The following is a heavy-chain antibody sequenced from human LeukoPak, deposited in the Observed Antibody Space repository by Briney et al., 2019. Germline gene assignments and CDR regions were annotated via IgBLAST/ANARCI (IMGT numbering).Heavy chain of an antibody. CDR1: GFTFSSYA. V-gene: IGHV3-7*01. CDR2: IKQDETEI. D-gene: IGHD1-26*01. Sequence: GGSLRLSCAASGFTFSSYAMSWVRQAPGKGLEWVANIKQDETEIYYADSMKGRFTISRDNAKRSLYLQMSNLRVEDTAVYYCARLNWDDGEVSGFDQWGQGILVTVSS. CDR3: ARLNWDDGEVSGFDQ. J-gene: IGHJ5*02.